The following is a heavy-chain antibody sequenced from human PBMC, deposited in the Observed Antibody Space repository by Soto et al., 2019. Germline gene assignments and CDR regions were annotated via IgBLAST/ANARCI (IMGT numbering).Heavy chain of an antibody. V-gene: IGHV3-33*01. J-gene: IGHJ4*02. Sequence: QVQLVESGGGVVQPGRSLRLSCAASGFTFSSYGMHWVRQAPGKGLEWVAVIWYDGSNKYYADSVKGRFTISRDNSKNTLYLQINSLRAEDTAVYYCTREMTTVTTLDYWGQGTLVTVSS. CDR1: GFTFSSYG. CDR3: TREMTTVTTLDY. CDR2: IWYDGSNK. D-gene: IGHD4-17*01.